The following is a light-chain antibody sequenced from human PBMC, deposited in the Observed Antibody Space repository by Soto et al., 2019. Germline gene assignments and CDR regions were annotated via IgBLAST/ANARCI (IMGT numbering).Light chain of an antibody. J-gene: IGKJ3*01. CDR2: GAY. CDR1: QSVSINN. CDR3: QQYGRSPFT. V-gene: IGKV3-20*01. Sequence: EIVLTQSPGTLSLSPGERATLSCRASQSVSINNLAWYQQRPGQAPRVVIYGAYTRATGIPERFSGSGSGTDFTLTISRLEPEDFAVYYCQQYGRSPFTFGPGTKVDIK.